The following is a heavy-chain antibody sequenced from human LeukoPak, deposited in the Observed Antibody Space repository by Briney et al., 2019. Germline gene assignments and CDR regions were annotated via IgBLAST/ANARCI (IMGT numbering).Heavy chain of an antibody. J-gene: IGHJ4*02. Sequence: SETLSLTCTVSGGSISSSSYYWGWIRQPPGKGLEWIGSIYYSGSTYYNPSLKSRVTISVDTSKNQFSLKLSSVTAADTAVYYCARVAAAAGNPPFDYWGQGTLVTVSS. D-gene: IGHD6-13*01. CDR1: GGSISSSSYY. V-gene: IGHV4-39*01. CDR3: ARVAAAAGNPPFDY. CDR2: IYYSGST.